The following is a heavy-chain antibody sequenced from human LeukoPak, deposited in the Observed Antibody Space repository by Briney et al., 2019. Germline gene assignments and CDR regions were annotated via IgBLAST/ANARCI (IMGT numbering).Heavy chain of an antibody. J-gene: IGHJ6*02. CDR3: ARFDYDYYYYGMDV. Sequence: ASVKVSCKASGYTFTGYYMHWVRQAPGQGLEWMGRINPNSGGTNYAQEFQGRVTMTRDTSISTAYMELSRLRSDDTAVYYCARFDYDYYYYGMDVWGQGTTVTVSS. CDR2: INPNSGGT. V-gene: IGHV1-2*06. D-gene: IGHD4-17*01. CDR1: GYTFTGYY.